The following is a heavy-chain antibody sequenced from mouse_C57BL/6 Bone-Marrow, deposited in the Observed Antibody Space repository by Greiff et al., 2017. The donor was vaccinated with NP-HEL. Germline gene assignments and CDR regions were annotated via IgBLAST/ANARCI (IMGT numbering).Heavy chain of an antibody. CDR2: INTNYGTT. J-gene: IGHJ1*03. CDR3: ARGILWASYWDFYV. V-gene: IGHV1-39*01. Sequence: VQLKESGPELVKPGASVKISCKASGYSFTDYNMNWVKQSNGKSLEWIGVINTNYGTTSYNQKFKGKATLTVDTSSSTDYIPLNSLRSEDSAVYYFARGILWASYWDFYVWGTLATVTAS. D-gene: IGHD5-2*01. CDR1: GYSFTDYN.